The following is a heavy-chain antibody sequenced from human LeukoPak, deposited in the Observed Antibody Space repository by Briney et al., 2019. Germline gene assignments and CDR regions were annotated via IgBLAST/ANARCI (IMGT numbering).Heavy chain of an antibody. D-gene: IGHD3-10*01. CDR2: ISNNGGYT. CDR3: AKQYYGSGSPWFDP. Sequence: GGSLRLSCAASGFTFSSSAMSWVRQAPGKGLEWVSAISNNGGYTYYADSVKGRFAISRDNSKNTLYLQMNSLRAEDTAVYYCAKQYYGSGSPWFDPWGQGTLVTVSS. CDR1: GFTFSSSA. J-gene: IGHJ5*02. V-gene: IGHV3-23*01.